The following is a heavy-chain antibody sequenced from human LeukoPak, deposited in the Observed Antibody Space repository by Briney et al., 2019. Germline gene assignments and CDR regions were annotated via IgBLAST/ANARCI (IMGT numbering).Heavy chain of an antibody. CDR3: ARIESYHILYRPY. CDR2: ITDSGGT. J-gene: IGHJ4*02. Sequence: SETLSLTCAVYGTSFSGYSWSWIRQSPGKGLEWIGEITDSGGTNYNPSFKSRLTISADASKNQFSLKLASVTAADTAVYYCARIESYHILYRPYWGQGTLVTVSS. D-gene: IGHD3-9*01. CDR1: GTSFSGYS. V-gene: IGHV4-34*01.